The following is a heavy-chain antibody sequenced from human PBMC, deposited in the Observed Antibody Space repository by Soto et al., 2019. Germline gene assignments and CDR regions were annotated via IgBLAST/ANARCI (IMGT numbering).Heavy chain of an antibody. CDR3: TTGGLVYARFDY. V-gene: IGHV3-15*01. CDR2: IYTKTEGGTT. Sequence: VQLVESGGGLVKPGGSLRLSCAASGFTFSDAWMNWVRQAPGKGLQWVGRIYTKTEGGTTDYAAPVKGRFTISRDDSKNMVYRQMNGLKAEDEAEYYCTTGGLVYARFDYWGQGTLVTVSS. D-gene: IGHD2-8*01. CDR1: GFTFSDAW. J-gene: IGHJ4*02.